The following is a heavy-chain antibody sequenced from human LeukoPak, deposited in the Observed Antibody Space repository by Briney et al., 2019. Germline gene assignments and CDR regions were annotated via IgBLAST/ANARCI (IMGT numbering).Heavy chain of an antibody. CDR3: ARLSGYSSGWYSGYYYYYMDV. CDR2: IYYSGST. J-gene: IGHJ6*03. Sequence: SETLSLTCTVSGGSISSSSYYWGWIRQPPGKGLEWIGSIYYSGSTYYNPSLKSRVTISVDTSKNQFSLKLSSVTAADTAVYYCARLSGYSSGWYSGYYYYYMDVWGKGTTVTISS. V-gene: IGHV4-39*01. CDR1: GGSISSSSYY. D-gene: IGHD6-19*01.